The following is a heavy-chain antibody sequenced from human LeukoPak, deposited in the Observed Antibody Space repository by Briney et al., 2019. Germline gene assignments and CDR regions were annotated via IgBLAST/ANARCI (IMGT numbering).Heavy chain of an antibody. Sequence: GASVKVSCKVSGYTLTKLSMHWVRQAPGKGLEWMGGFDPKDGGTIYAQKFQGRVTMTEDTSTDTAYMELSSLRSEDTAVYYCATTRYDSSGYNPRGDWSYWGQGTLVTVSS. V-gene: IGHV1-24*01. CDR3: ATTRYDSSGYNPRGDWSY. CDR1: GYTLTKLS. CDR2: FDPKDGGT. J-gene: IGHJ4*02. D-gene: IGHD3-22*01.